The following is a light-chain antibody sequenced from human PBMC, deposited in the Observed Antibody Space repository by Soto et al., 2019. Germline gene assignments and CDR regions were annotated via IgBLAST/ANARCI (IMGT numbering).Light chain of an antibody. V-gene: IGLV2-14*03. CDR1: SSDVAFYNH. Sequence: QSALTQPASVSGSPGQSITISCTGTSSDVAFYNHVSWYQQQPGKAPNLINYDVNNRPSGVSHRFSGSKSGNTASLTISGLQAEDEADYYCSSFASTHTYVFGTGTKLTVL. CDR2: DVN. J-gene: IGLJ1*01. CDR3: SSFASTHTYV.